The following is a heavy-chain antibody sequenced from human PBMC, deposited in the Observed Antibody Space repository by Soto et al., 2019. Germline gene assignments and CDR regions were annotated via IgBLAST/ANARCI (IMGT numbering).Heavy chain of an antibody. D-gene: IGHD2-15*01. J-gene: IGHJ6*02. CDR2: IWYDGSNK. Sequence: QVQLVESGGGVVQPGRSLRLSCAASGFTFSSYGMHWVRQAPGKGLEWVAVIWYDGSNKYYADPVKGRFTISRDNSKNTLDLQMNSLRAEDTAVYYCARDRVAATRGTYYGMDVWGQGTTVTVSS. CDR3: ARDRVAATRGTYYGMDV. V-gene: IGHV3-33*01. CDR1: GFTFSSYG.